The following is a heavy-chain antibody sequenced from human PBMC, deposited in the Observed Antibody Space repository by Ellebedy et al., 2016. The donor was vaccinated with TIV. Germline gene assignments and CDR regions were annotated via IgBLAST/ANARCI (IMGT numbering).Heavy chain of an antibody. CDR2: IYPDNSDT. V-gene: IGHV5-51*01. D-gene: IGHD3-22*01. CDR1: GYSFTDYW. CDR3: ARESSNGHSYFAY. Sequence: GESLKISCKGSGYSFTDYWIGWVRQMPGKGLEWMAIIYPDNSDTRYSPSFPGQVTISADKSINTAYLQRSSLKASDTAIYYCARESSNGHSYFAYWGQGTLVTVSS. J-gene: IGHJ4*02.